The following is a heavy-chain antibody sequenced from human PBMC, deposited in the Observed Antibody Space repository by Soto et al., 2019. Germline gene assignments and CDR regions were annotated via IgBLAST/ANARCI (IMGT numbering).Heavy chain of an antibody. V-gene: IGHV3-30-3*01. CDR2: ISYDGSNK. CDR3: ARDRSPYDFWSGYQYYYYGMDV. Sequence: GGALIVACASSVFTFSIYAMDWVRQAPGRGLEWLQVISYDGSNKYYADSVKGRFTISRDNSKNTLYLQMNSLRAEDTAVYYCARDRSPYDFWSGYQYYYYGMDVWGQGTTVTGSS. CDR1: VFTFSIYA. D-gene: IGHD3-3*01. J-gene: IGHJ6*01.